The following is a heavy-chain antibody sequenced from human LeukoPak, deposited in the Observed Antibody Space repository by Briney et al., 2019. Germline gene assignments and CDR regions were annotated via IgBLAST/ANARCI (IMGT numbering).Heavy chain of an antibody. CDR2: IKSKTDGGTT. J-gene: IGHJ4*02. CDR1: GFTFSDAW. CDR3: TTGRITIHEGPFFDY. V-gene: IGHV3-15*01. Sequence: GGSLRLSCAASGFTFSDAWMSWVRQAPGKGLEWVGRIKSKTDGGTTDYTAAVKGRFTISRDDSKNTLYLQMNSLKTEDTAVHYCTTGRITIHEGPFFDYWGQGTLVTVSS. D-gene: IGHD3-3*01.